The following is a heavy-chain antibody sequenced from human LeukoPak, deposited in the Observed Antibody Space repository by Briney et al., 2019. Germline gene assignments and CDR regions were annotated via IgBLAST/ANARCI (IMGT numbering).Heavy chain of an antibody. V-gene: IGHV4-39*07. CDR2: IYYSGST. CDR3: ARYWAGDSSGIENDAFDI. J-gene: IGHJ3*02. D-gene: IGHD3-22*01. Sequence: SETLSLTCTVSGGSISSSSYYWGWIRQPPGKGLEWIGSIYYSGSTYYNPSLKSRVTISVDTSKNQFSLKLSSVTAADTAVYYCARYWAGDSSGIENDAFDIWGQGTMVTVSS. CDR1: GGSISSSSYY.